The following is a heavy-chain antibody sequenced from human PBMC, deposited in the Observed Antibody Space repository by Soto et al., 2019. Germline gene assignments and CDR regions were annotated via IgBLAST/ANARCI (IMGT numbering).Heavy chain of an antibody. Sequence: RVTMRHSCSISAFTLSEYYISWIPQAPGERLELVSFISSSSGYTTYADSVMGRFTISRDNAKNSLYLQMYSLRAEDTAVYYCARDRYGYNYGSSHPHNYWGQGTLVTVSA. CDR1: AFTLSEYY. J-gene: IGHJ4*02. CDR3: ARDRYGYNYGSSHPHNY. D-gene: IGHD5-18*01. CDR2: ISSSSGYT. V-gene: IGHV3-11*06.